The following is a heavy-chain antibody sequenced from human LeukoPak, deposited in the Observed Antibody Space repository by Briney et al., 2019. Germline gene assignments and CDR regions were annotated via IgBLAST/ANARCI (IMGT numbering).Heavy chain of an antibody. CDR3: ASLWELTMA. V-gene: IGHV3-48*03. CDR1: GFRFSNYE. Sequence: GESLRLSCAASGFRFSNYEMDWVRQARGKGLEWASYISIGGDTRHYADSVKGRFTISRDNAKNSVYLQMNSLKAEDTAVYFCASLWELTMAWGQGTLVTVSS. J-gene: IGHJ5*02. D-gene: IGHD3-16*01. CDR2: ISIGGDTR.